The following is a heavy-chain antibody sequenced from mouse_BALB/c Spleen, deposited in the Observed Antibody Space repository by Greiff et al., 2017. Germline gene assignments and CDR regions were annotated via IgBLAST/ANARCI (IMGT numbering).Heavy chain of an antibody. V-gene: IGHV5-4*02. CDR1: GFTFSDYY. CDR3: ARAYYGNLYYAMDY. D-gene: IGHD2-10*01. J-gene: IGHJ4*01. Sequence: DVMLVESGGGLVKPGGSLKLSCAASGFTFSDYYMYWVRQTPEKRLEWVATISDGGSYTYYPDSVKGRFTISRDNAKNNLYLQMSSLKSEDTAMYYCARAYYGNLYYAMDYWGQGTSVTVSS. CDR2: ISDGGSYT.